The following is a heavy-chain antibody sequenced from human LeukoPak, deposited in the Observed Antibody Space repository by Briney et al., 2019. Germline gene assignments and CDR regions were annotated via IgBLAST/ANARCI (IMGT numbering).Heavy chain of an antibody. V-gene: IGHV1-2*04. CDR3: ATPSECTDSSCYDNAFDI. CDR2: INPNSGGT. J-gene: IGHJ3*02. Sequence: ASVKVSCKASGYTFTGYYMHWVRQAPGQGLEWMGWINPNSGGTNYAQKFQGWVTMTRDTSISTAYMELSRLRSDDTAVYYCATPSECTDSSCYDNAFDIWGQGTVVTVSS. D-gene: IGHD6-25*01. CDR1: GYTFTGYY.